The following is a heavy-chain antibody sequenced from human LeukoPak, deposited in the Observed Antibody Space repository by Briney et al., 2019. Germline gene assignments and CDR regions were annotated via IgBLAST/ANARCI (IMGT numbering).Heavy chain of an antibody. CDR3: ARAVRGVITYCYYYYMDV. CDR1: GYTFTSYD. J-gene: IGHJ6*03. Sequence: ASVKVSCKASGYTFTSYDINWVRQATGQGLEWMGWMNPSSGNTGYAQKFQGRVTMTRNTSISTAYMELSSLRSEDTAVYYCARAVRGVITYCYYYYMDVWGKGTTVTVSS. CDR2: MNPSSGNT. V-gene: IGHV1-8*01. D-gene: IGHD3-10*01.